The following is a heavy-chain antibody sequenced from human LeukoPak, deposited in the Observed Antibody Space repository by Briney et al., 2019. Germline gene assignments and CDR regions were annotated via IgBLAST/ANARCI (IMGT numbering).Heavy chain of an antibody. CDR3: AREADDGVYYFDY. Sequence: GRSLRLSCAASGFIFSTYGMHWVRQAPGKGLEWVALIWFDGSNKYYADSVKGRFIISRDNSKNTVFLQMNSLRAEDTAVYYCAREADDGVYYFDYWGQGTLVTDSS. D-gene: IGHD5-24*01. V-gene: IGHV3-33*01. CDR2: IWFDGSNK. CDR1: GFIFSTYG. J-gene: IGHJ4*02.